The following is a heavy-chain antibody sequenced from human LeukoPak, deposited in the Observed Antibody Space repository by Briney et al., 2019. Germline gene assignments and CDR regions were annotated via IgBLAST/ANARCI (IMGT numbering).Heavy chain of an antibody. Sequence: PGGSLRLSCAASGFTFSSYSMNWVRQAPGKGLEWVSSISSSSSYIYYADSVKGRFTISRDNAKNSLYLQMNSLRAEDTAVYYCARSWQWLVHFDYWGQGTLVTVSS. D-gene: IGHD6-19*01. CDR1: GFTFSSYS. CDR2: ISSSSSYI. CDR3: ARSWQWLVHFDY. V-gene: IGHV3-21*01. J-gene: IGHJ4*02.